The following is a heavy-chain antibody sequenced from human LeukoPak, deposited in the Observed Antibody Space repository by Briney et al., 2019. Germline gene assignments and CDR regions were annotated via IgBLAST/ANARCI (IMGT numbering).Heavy chain of an antibody. CDR2: IIPIFGTA. CDR1: GYTLTELS. CDR3: ASQGAAGRWEDWFDP. V-gene: IGHV1-69*13. Sequence: RASVKVSCKVSGYTLTELSMHWVRQAPGQGLEWMGGIIPIFGTANYAQKFQGRVTITADESTSTAYMELSSLRSEDTAVYYCASQGAAGRWEDWFDPWGQGTLVTVSS. J-gene: IGHJ5*02. D-gene: IGHD6-13*01.